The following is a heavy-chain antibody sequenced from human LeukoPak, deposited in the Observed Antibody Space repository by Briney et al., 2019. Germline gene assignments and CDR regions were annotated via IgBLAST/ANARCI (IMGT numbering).Heavy chain of an antibody. V-gene: IGHV1-3*01. CDR3: ASMVGQPYYFDY. CDR1: GYTFTSYA. J-gene: IGHJ4*02. Sequence: GASVRVSCKASGYTFTSYAMHWVRQAPGQRLEWMGWINAGNGNTKYSQKFQGRVTITRDTSASTTYMELSSLRSEDTAVYYCASMVGQPYYFDYWGQGTLVTVSS. D-gene: IGHD4/OR15-4a*01. CDR2: INAGNGNT.